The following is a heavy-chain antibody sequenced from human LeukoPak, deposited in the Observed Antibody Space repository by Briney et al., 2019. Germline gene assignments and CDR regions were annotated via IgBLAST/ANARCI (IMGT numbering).Heavy chain of an antibody. V-gene: IGHV3-48*03. CDR3: ARDLAVAGKGPVDY. J-gene: IGHJ4*02. CDR1: VFTFSSYE. D-gene: IGHD6-19*01. CDR2: IRISGSII. Sequence: GGSLRLSCAASVFTFSSYEMNCVREALGKGLERGSHIRISGSIIYYAESVKGRFSISRDNTQSSLYLQMNRRRAEDTAVYYSARDLAVAGKGPVDYWGQGTLVTVSS.